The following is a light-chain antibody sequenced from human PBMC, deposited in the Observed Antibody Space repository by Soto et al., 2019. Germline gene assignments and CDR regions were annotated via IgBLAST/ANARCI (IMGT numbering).Light chain of an antibody. J-gene: IGKJ1*01. Sequence: EIVMTQSPATLSVSPGERATLSCRASQSVSSNLAWYQQKPGQPPRLLIYGASTRATGRPARFSGSGSGTDFTLTVSSLQSEDFGVYYCQQYNKWPPWTFGQGTKVEIK. V-gene: IGKV3-15*01. CDR3: QQYNKWPPWT. CDR2: GAS. CDR1: QSVSSN.